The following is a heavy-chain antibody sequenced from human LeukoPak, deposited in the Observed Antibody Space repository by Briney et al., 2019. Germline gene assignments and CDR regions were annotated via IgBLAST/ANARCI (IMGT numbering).Heavy chain of an antibody. CDR1: GFTFSSYS. J-gene: IGHJ4*02. CDR3: ARDREYGDYSPVGY. CDR2: ISSSSSYI. Sequence: GGSLRLSCAASGFTFSSYSMNWVRQAPGKGLEWVSSISSSSSYIYYADSVKGRFTISRDNAKNSLYLQMNSLRAEDTAVYYCARDREYGDYSPVGYWGQGTLVTVSS. D-gene: IGHD4-17*01. V-gene: IGHV3-21*01.